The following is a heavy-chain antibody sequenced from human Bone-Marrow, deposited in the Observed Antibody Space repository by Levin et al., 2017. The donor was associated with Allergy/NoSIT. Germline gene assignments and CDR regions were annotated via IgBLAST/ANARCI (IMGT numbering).Heavy chain of an antibody. V-gene: IGHV3-7*01. CDR3: ARGGYSRLEV. CDR1: GFPFSNYW. Sequence: LSLTCAASGFPFSNYWMTWVRQAPGKGLEWVANIKQDGSEKYYVDSVKGRFTISRDNAKNSLFLQMNSLRAEDTAVYYCARGGYSRLEVWGPGTTVTVSS. CDR2: IKQDGSEK. D-gene: IGHD5-24*01. J-gene: IGHJ6*02.